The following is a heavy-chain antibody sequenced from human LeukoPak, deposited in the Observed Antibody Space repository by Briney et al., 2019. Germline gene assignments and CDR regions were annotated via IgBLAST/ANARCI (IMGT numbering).Heavy chain of an antibody. CDR2: ISGSGGST. J-gene: IGHJ4*02. Sequence: GGSLRLSCAASGFTFSSYAMSWVRQAPGKGLEWVSAISGSGGSTYYADSVKGRFTISRDNSKNTLYLQMNSLRAEDTAVYYCAGGAPYYDYVWGSFDYWGQGTLVTVSS. D-gene: IGHD3-16*01. V-gene: IGHV3-23*01. CDR1: GFTFSSYA. CDR3: AGGAPYYDYVWGSFDY.